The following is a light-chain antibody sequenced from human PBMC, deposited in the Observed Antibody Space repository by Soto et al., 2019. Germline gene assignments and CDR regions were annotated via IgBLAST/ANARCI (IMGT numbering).Light chain of an antibody. V-gene: IGKV3D-15*01. CDR2: GAS. CDR1: QSVSSN. J-gene: IGKJ5*01. Sequence: EIVMTQSPATLSVSPGERATLSCRASQSVSSNLAWYQQKPGQAPRLLIYGASTRATGIPARFSGSGSGTEFTLTNSSLQCEDFAVYYCQQNNNWPAITCGQWTRLEIK. CDR3: QQNNNWPAIT.